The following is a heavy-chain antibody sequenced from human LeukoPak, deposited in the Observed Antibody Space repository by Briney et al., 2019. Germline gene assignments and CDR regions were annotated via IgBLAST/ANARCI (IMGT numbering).Heavy chain of an antibody. CDR3: ATVSVIQDAFDI. CDR1: GYTLTELS. J-gene: IGHJ3*02. D-gene: IGHD5-18*01. CDR2: FDPEDGET. V-gene: IGHV1-24*01. Sequence: ASVKVSCKVSGYTLTELSMHWVRQAPGKGLEWMGGFDPEDGETIYAQKFQGRVTMTEDTSTDTAYMELSSLRSEDTAVYYCATVSVIQDAFDIWGQGTMVTVSS.